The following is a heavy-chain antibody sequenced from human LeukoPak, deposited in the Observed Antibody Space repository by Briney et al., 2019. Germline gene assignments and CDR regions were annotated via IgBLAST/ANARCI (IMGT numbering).Heavy chain of an antibody. CDR1: GFTFSGYA. J-gene: IGHJ4*02. CDR3: AKGMVRGVIPDY. V-gene: IGHV3-23*01. D-gene: IGHD3-10*01. Sequence: PGGSLRLSCAASGFTFSGYAMSWVRRAPGKGLEWVSAISGGGVSTYYADSIKGRLTLSRDDSKNTLYLQMNSLRAEDTAVYYCAKGMVRGVIPDYWGQGTLVTVSS. CDR2: ISGGGVST.